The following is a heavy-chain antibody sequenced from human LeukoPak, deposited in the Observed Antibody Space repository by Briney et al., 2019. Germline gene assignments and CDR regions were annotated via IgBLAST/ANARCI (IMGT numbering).Heavy chain of an antibody. CDR2: IDPDDGET. CDR1: GYTLTELS. Sequence: ASMKVSCKVSGYTLTELSIHWVRQAPGKGLEWMGGIDPDDGETIYSPKFQGRVTMTEDTSTDTAHLVLSGLRSEDTAVYFCAAVSGSYTLLDCWGQGTPVTVSS. D-gene: IGHD1-26*01. V-gene: IGHV1-24*01. CDR3: AAVSGSYTLLDC. J-gene: IGHJ4*02.